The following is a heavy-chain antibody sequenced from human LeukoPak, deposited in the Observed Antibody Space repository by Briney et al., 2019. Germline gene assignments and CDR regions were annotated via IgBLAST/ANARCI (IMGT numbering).Heavy chain of an antibody. Sequence: GSLRLSCAASGFTFSSYAMSWVRQAPGKGLEWVSGVSGSGGSTYYADSVKGRFTISRVNSRNTLYLQMNSLRAEDTAVYYCAKGLDIVATITGNWGQGTLVTVPS. J-gene: IGHJ4*02. D-gene: IGHD5-12*01. CDR1: GFTFSSYA. V-gene: IGHV3-23*01. CDR3: AKGLDIVATITGN. CDR2: VSGSGGST.